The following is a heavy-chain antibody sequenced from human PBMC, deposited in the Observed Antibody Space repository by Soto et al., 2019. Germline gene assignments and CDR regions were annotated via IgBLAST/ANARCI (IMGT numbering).Heavy chain of an antibody. CDR3: ARQGFGVLHGLVDV. CDR2: IYYSGST. D-gene: IGHD3-10*01. Sequence: PSETLSLTCTVSGGSISSSSYYWGWVRQPPGKGLEWIGSIYYSGSTYYNPSLKSRVTISVDTSKNQFSLTLTSVTAADTAVYYCARQGFGVLHGLVDVWGQGTTVTVSS. CDR1: GGSISSSSYY. V-gene: IGHV4-39*01. J-gene: IGHJ6*02.